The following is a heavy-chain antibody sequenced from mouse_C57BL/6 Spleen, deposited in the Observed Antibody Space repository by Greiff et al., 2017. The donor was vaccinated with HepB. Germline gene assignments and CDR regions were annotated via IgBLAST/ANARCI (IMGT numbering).Heavy chain of an antibody. D-gene: IGHD1-1*01. CDR1: GYTFTSYW. CDR3: ARTTVVAWYFDV. J-gene: IGHJ1*03. Sequence: QVQLQQPGAELVRPGSSVKLSCKASGYTFTSYWMDWVKQRPGQGLEWIGNIYPSDSETHYNQKFKDKATLTVDKYSSTAYMQLSSLTSEDSAVYYCARTTVVAWYFDVWGTGTTVTVSS. CDR2: IYPSDSET. V-gene: IGHV1-61*01.